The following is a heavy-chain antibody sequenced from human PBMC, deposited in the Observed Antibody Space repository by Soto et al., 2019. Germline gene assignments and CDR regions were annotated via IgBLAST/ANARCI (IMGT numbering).Heavy chain of an antibody. J-gene: IGHJ5*02. CDR2: IDPSDSYT. Sequence: EVQLVQSGAEVKKPGESLRISCKGSGYSFTSYWISWVRQMPGKGLEWMGRIDPSDSYTKYSPSFQGQVTMSADKSISTAYLQWSSLKASDTAMYYCARLRYDYGDYLWFDPWGQGTLVTVSS. CDR3: ARLRYDYGDYLWFDP. CDR1: GYSFTSYW. V-gene: IGHV5-10-1*03. D-gene: IGHD4-17*01.